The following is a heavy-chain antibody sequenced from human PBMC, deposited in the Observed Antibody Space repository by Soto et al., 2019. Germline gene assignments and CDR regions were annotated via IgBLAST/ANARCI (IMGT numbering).Heavy chain of an antibody. Sequence: QVQLVQSGFEVKKPGASVKVSCKASGYTFTNYAISWVRQAPGRGLEWMGWVNTYNGNPNYAQIFQGRVTMTTDTSTGTAYMELRSLKSDDSAVYYCARDSQYSTSWQRFDSWGQGTLVTVSS. J-gene: IGHJ4*02. CDR1: GYTFTNYA. D-gene: IGHD6-13*01. CDR3: ARDSQYSTSWQRFDS. V-gene: IGHV1-18*01. CDR2: VNTYNGNP.